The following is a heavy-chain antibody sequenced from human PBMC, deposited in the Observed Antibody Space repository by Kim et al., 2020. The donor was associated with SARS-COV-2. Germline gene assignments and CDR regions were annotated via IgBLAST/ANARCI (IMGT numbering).Heavy chain of an antibody. V-gene: IGHV5-10-1*01. Sequence: GESLKISCKGSGYSFTSYWISWVRQMPGKGLEWMGRIDPSDSYTNYSPSFQGHVTISADKSISTAYLQWSSLKASDTAMYYCARPRSGSYEVFDAFDIWGQGTMVTVSS. CDR3: ARPRSGSYEVFDAFDI. CDR1: GYSFTSYW. J-gene: IGHJ3*02. D-gene: IGHD3-10*01. CDR2: IDPSDSYT.